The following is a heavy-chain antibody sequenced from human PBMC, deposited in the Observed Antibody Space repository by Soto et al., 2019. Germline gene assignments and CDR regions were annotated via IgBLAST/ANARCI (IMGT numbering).Heavy chain of an antibody. D-gene: IGHD6-19*01. Sequence: GGSLRLSCTASGFTFGDYAMSWFRQAPGKGLEWVGFIRSKAYGGTTEYAASVKGRFTISRDDSKSIAYLQMNSLKTEDTAVYYCTRGHSSGWLEFDYWGQGTLVTVSS. V-gene: IGHV3-49*03. J-gene: IGHJ4*02. CDR3: TRGHSSGWLEFDY. CDR2: IRSKAYGGTT. CDR1: GFTFGDYA.